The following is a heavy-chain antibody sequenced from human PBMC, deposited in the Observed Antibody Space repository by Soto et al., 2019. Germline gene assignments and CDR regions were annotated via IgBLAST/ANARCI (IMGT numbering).Heavy chain of an antibody. V-gene: IGHV3-74*01. D-gene: IGHD3-9*01. J-gene: IGHJ4*02. CDR2: ISGDGVTT. Sequence: DVQLVESGGDLAQRGGSLRLSCAASGFPFSSYWMHWVRHTPGKGLDWVARISGDGVTTYYADSVTGRFTVSRDNAKNTLSLQISGLRAEDTAVYYCAREYYGLLAGYDTDYWGQGTLVSVSS. CDR1: GFPFSSYW. CDR3: AREYYGLLAGYDTDY.